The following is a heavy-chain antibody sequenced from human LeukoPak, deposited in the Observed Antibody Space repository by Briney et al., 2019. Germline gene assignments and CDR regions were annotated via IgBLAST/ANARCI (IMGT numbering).Heavy chain of an antibody. V-gene: IGHV3-11*06. CDR1: GFTFSDYY. CDR3: ARGTAVLWFGETDAFDI. J-gene: IGHJ3*02. CDR2: ISSSSSYT. D-gene: IGHD3-10*01. Sequence: GGSLRLSCAASGFTFSDYYMSWIRQAPGKGLEWVSYISSSSSYTNYADSVKGRFTISRDNAKNSLYLQMNSLRAEDTAVYYCARGTAVLWFGETDAFDIWGQGTMVTVSS.